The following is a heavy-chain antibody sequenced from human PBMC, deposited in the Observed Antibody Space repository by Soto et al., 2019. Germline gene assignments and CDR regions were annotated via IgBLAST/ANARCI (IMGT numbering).Heavy chain of an antibody. V-gene: IGHV1-3*01. CDR1: GYTFTSYA. CDR2: INAGNGNT. CDR3: ARDQWLKGFDY. Sequence: QVQLVQSGAEVKKPGASVKVSCKASGYTFTSYAMHWVRQAPGQRLEWMGWINAGNGNTKYSQKFQGRVTITRDTSESTAYMELSSLRSEDTAVYYCARDQWLKGFDYWGQGTLVTVSS. D-gene: IGHD6-19*01. J-gene: IGHJ4*02.